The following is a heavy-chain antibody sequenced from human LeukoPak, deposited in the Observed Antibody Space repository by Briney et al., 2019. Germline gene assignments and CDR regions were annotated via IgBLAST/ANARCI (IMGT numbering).Heavy chain of an antibody. D-gene: IGHD3-3*01. CDR2: VHLDGRT. CDR1: GGXVTSTNC. V-gene: IGHV4-4*02. J-gene: IGHJ4*02. Sequence: SGTLSLTCGVSGGXVTSTNCWTWVRQPPGKGLEWIGEVHLDGRTNYNPSLKSRLIMSVDLPENHISLKLTSVTAADTAVYYCAREGGFYRPLDYSGQGTLVTVSS. CDR3: AREGGFYRPLDY.